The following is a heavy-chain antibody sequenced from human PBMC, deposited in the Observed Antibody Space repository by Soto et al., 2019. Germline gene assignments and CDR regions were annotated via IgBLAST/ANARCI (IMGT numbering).Heavy chain of an antibody. V-gene: IGHV3-21*06. J-gene: IGHJ4*02. D-gene: IGHD3-3*02. CDR2: STGTSAFT. Sequence: PGGSLRLSCAASGFVFCDFQFNWVSQAPGGRLEWPSSSTGTSAFTEYAKSIEGRFTIPTDNPNNLFFLHIVNLRPEDTAVYYWARDNLAFQGAFDLWGQGTLVTVSS. CDR3: ARDNLAFQGAFDL. CDR1: GFVFCDFQ.